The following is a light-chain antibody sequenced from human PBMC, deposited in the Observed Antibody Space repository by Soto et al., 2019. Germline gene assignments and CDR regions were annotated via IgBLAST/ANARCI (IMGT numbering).Light chain of an antibody. Sequence: QSVLTQPASVSGSPGQSITISCTGTSSDVGGFNSVSWYQLRPGTAPKLILYDVVDRPSGVSYRFSGSKSGNTASLTISGLQAADEADYFCSSYTSTMTNVFGGGTKVT. CDR1: SSDVGGFNS. CDR2: DVV. J-gene: IGLJ1*01. V-gene: IGLV2-14*03. CDR3: SSYTSTMTNV.